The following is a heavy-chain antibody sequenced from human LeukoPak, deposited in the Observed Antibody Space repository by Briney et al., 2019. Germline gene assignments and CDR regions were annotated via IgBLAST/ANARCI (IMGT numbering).Heavy chain of an antibody. Sequence: GGSLRLSCAASGFTFSNYAIHWVRQAPGKGLEWVAVISYDGSNKYSADSVKGRFTISRDNSKNTLYLQMNSLRVEDTAVYYCARGSLGYYFDYWGQGTLVTVSS. CDR1: GFTFSNYA. V-gene: IGHV3-30-3*01. D-gene: IGHD7-27*01. J-gene: IGHJ4*02. CDR3: ARGSLGYYFDY. CDR2: ISYDGSNK.